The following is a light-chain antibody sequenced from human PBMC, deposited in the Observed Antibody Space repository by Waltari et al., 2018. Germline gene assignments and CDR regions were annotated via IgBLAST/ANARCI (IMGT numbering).Light chain of an antibody. J-gene: IGKJ4*01. CDR3: QQYDGVVLT. Sequence: EIVLTQSPGTLSLSPGERATLSCRASQSVSYNFLNWYQQTPGQAPRLLIHGASSRATGIPDRFSGSGSGTDFTLTISRLEPEDFAVYYCQQYDGVVLTFGGGTKVEI. CDR2: GAS. V-gene: IGKV3-20*01. CDR1: QSVSYNF.